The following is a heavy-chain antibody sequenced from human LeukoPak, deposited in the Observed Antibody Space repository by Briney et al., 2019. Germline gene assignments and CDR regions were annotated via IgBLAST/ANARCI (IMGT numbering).Heavy chain of an antibody. V-gene: IGHV4-39*01. J-gene: IGHJ4*02. Sequence: SETLSLTCTVSGGSISSSSYYWGWIRQPPGKGLEWIGSIYYSGSTYYNPSLKSRVTISVDTSKNQFPLKLSSVTAADTAVYYYAKSTPVEVDYWGQGALVTVSS. CDR1: GGSISSSSYY. CDR2: IYYSGST. CDR3: AKSTPVEVDY.